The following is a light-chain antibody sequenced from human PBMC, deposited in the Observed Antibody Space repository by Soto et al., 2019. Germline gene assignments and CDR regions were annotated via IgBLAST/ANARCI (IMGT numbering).Light chain of an antibody. J-gene: IGKJ4*01. V-gene: IGKV3-20*01. CDR3: QQYGSSPLT. CDR2: GAS. CDR1: QSVSSSY. Sequence: DIGLTQSPGTLSLAPGERATLSCRASQSVSSSYLAWYQQKPGQAPRLLLYGASSRATGIPDRFSGSGSGTDFTLAISRLEPEDFAVYYCQQYGSSPLTFGGGTKVEIK.